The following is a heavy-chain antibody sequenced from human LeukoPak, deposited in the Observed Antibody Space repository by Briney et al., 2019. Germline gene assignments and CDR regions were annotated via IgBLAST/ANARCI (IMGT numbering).Heavy chain of an antibody. CDR1: GFTFSSYS. J-gene: IGHJ4*02. V-gene: IGHV3-21*04. D-gene: IGHD3-3*01. CDR2: ISSSSSYI. CDR3: AKVLRITIFGVVPKKYYFDY. Sequence: PGGSLRLSCAASGFTFSSYSMNWVRQAPGKGLEWVSSISSSSSYIYYADSVKGRFTISRDNSKNTLYLQMNSLRAEDTAVYYCAKVLRITIFGVVPKKYYFDYWGQGTLVTVSS.